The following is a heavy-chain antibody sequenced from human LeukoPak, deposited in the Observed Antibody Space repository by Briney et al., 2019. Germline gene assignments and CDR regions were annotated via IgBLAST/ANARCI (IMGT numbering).Heavy chain of an antibody. CDR3: ARGTYYYDSSGYYRYRIFDY. CDR2: MNPNSGNT. Sequence: ASVKVSCKASGYTFTGYYMHWVRQAPGQGLEWMGWMNPNSGNTGYAQKFQGRVTITRNTSISTAYMELSSLRSEDTAVYYCARGTYYYDSSGYYRYRIFDYWGQGTLVTVSS. CDR1: GYTFTGYY. D-gene: IGHD3-22*01. V-gene: IGHV1-8*03. J-gene: IGHJ4*02.